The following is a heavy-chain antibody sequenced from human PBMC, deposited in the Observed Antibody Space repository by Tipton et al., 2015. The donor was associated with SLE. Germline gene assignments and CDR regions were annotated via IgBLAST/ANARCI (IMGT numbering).Heavy chain of an antibody. V-gene: IGHV4-59*01. Sequence: TLSLTCTVSGGSISSYYWSWIRQPPGKGLEWIAYIYYSGSTNYNPSLKSRVTISVDTSKNQFSLKLSSVTAADTAVYYCARGGPYGGYDYWGQGTLVTVSS. D-gene: IGHD5-12*01. CDR1: GGSISSYY. CDR3: ARGGPYGGYDY. J-gene: IGHJ4*02. CDR2: IYYSGST.